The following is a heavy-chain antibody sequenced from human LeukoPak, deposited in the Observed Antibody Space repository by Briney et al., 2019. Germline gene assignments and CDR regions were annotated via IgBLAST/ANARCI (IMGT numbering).Heavy chain of an antibody. CDR2: ISSSGSTI. D-gene: IGHD3-9*01. J-gene: IGHJ4*02. CDR1: GFTFSDYY. V-gene: IGHV3-11*01. CDR3: ASGYYDILTGYQADY. Sequence: GRSLRLSCAASGFTFSDYYMSWIRQAPGKGLEWVSYISSSGSTIYYADSVKGRFTISRDNAKNSLYLQMNSLRAEDTAVYYCASGYYDILTGYQADYWGQGTLVTVSS.